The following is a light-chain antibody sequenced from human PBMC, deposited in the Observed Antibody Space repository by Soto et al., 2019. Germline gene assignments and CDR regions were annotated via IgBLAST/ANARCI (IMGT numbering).Light chain of an antibody. CDR2: YND. Sequence: QSVLTQPPSVSGAPGQRVTISCTGSSSNLGSGFDVQWYQQLPGTAPKLLIYYNDNRPSGVPDRFSGSKSGTSAYLAITGLQADDEADYYCQSYDSSRSGHVVFGGGTKVTVL. J-gene: IGLJ2*01. CDR3: QSYDSSRSGHVV. V-gene: IGLV1-40*01. CDR1: SSNLGSGFD.